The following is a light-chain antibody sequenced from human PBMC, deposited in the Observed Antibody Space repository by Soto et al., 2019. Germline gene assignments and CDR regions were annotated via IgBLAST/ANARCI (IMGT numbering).Light chain of an antibody. J-gene: IGLJ3*02. CDR1: SSNIGAGFD. CDR2: AND. Sequence: QSVLTQPPSVSGAPGQRLTISCAGTSSNIGAGFDVHWYQQLPGTAPKLLIYANDDRPSGVPDRFSGSTSGTSASLAITGLQAEDAADYYCSSYTSSSTWVFGGGTKLTVL. CDR3: SSYTSSSTWV. V-gene: IGLV1-40*01.